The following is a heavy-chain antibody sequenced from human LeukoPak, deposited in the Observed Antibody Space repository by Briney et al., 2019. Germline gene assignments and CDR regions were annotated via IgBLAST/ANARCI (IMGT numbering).Heavy chain of an antibody. V-gene: IGHV1-2*04. CDR2: INPNSGGT. J-gene: IGHJ4*02. CDR1: GYTFTGYY. D-gene: IGHD5-12*01. CDR3: ARGALVATALGEFYYFDY. Sequence: GASVKVSCKASGYTFTGYYMHWVRQAPGQGLEWMGWINPNSGGTNYAQKFQGWVTMTRDTSISTAYMELSRLRSDDTAVYYCARGALVATALGEFYYFDYWGQGTLVTVSS.